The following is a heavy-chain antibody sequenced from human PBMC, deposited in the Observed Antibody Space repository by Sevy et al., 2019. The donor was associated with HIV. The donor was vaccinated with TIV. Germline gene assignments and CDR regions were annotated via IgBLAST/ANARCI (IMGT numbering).Heavy chain of an antibody. J-gene: IGHJ6*02. V-gene: IGHV3-11*01. CDR3: ARDKGGLTEGDYYYYGTDV. Sequence: GGSLRLSCAASGFTFGDYYMSWIRQAPGKGLEWVSYISSSGSTIYYADSVKGRFTISRDNAKNSLYLQMNSLRAEDTAVYYCARDKGGLTEGDYYYYGTDVWGQGTTVTVSS. CDR2: ISSSGSTI. CDR1: GFTFGDYY. D-gene: IGHD2-21*02.